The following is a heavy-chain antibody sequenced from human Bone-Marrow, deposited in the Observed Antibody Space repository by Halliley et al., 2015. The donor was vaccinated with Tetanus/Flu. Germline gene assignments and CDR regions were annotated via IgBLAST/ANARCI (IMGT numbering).Heavy chain of an antibody. CDR3: ARGRRNLPGHRYTRDV. Sequence: QLVQSGGGLVKPGGSLRLLCEASGFTFSDFYVHWIRQAPGKGLEWVAYISLTGTTKYYADSVKGRFTISRDNTKNSMYLQMNSRTGEVTAVYYCARGRRNLPGHRYTRDVGGQGTTVPVSS. CDR1: GFTFSDFY. J-gene: IGHJ6*02. CDR2: ISLTGTTK. V-gene: IGHV3-11*01. D-gene: IGHD3-16*02.